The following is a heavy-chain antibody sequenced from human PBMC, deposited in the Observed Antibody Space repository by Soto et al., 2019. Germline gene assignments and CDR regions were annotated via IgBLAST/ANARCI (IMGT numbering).Heavy chain of an antibody. J-gene: IGHJ6*02. CDR3: ASAGQWLGLYYYYGMDV. V-gene: IGHV1-8*02. CDR1: GYTFSSYY. CDR2: MNPNSGNT. D-gene: IGHD6-19*01. Sequence: ASVKVSCKASGYTFSSYYMHWVRQATGQGLEWMGWMNPNSGNTGYAQKFQGRVTMTRNTSISTAYRELSSLRSEDTAVYYCASAGQWLGLYYYYGMDVWGQGTTVTVSS.